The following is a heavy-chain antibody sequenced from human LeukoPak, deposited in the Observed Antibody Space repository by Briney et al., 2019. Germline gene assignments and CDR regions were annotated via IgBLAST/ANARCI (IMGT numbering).Heavy chain of an antibody. D-gene: IGHD2-2*01. J-gene: IGHJ4*02. CDR3: AKGYCSSTSCSYFDY. CDR2: ISWNSGSI. V-gene: IGHV3-9*03. CDR1: GFTFSSYA. Sequence: PGGSLRLSCAASGFTFSSYAMSWVRQAPGKGLEWVSGISWNSGSIGYADSVKGRFTISRDNAKNSLYLQMNSLRAEDMALYYCAKGYCSSTSCSYFDYWGQGTLVTVSS.